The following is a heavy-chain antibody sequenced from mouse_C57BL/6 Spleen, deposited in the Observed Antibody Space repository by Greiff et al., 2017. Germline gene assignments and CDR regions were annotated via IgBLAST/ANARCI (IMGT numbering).Heavy chain of an antibody. Sequence: QVQLQQSGAELVKPGASVKISCKASGYAFSSYWMNWVKQRPGKGLEWIGQIYPGDGDTNYNGKFKGKATLTADKSSSTAYMQLSSLTSEDSAVYFCARPHYYGSSYYYAMDYWGQGTSVTVSS. D-gene: IGHD1-1*01. V-gene: IGHV1-80*01. J-gene: IGHJ4*01. CDR1: GYAFSSYW. CDR3: ARPHYYGSSYYYAMDY. CDR2: IYPGDGDT.